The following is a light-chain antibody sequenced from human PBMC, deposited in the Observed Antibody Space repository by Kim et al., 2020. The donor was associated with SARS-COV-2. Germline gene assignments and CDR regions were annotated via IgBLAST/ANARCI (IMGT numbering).Light chain of an antibody. J-gene: IGLJ2*01. CDR2: YDT. CDR3: QVWDSSSDHVV. V-gene: IGLV3-21*04. Sequence: PGKTTRMSWGGNKNGSKSRQWYQQKPGQAPVFVIYYDTDRPSGIPERFSGSNSGNTATLTISRVEAGDEADYYCQVWDSSSDHVVFGGGTKVTVL. CDR1: KNGSKS.